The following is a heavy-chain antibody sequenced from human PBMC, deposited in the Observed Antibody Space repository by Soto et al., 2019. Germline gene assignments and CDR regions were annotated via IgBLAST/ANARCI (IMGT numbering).Heavy chain of an antibody. CDR3: ASAGALTGTRGGMDV. Sequence: WWSLRLCCAASGFTVSSNYMSWFRQAPGKGLEWVSVIYSGGSTYYADSVKGRFTISRDNSKNTLYLQMNSLRAEDTAVYYCASAGALTGTRGGMDVWGQGTTVTVSS. CDR1: GFTVSSNY. D-gene: IGHD1-7*01. V-gene: IGHV3-53*01. CDR2: IYSGGST. J-gene: IGHJ6*02.